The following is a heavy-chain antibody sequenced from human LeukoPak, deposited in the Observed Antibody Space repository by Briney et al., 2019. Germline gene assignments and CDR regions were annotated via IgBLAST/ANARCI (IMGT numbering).Heavy chain of an antibody. CDR1: GFTFSSYS. D-gene: IGHD6-6*01. CDR2: ISSSSSTI. V-gene: IGHV3-48*01. CDR3: AREYSSSVVSSYAFDI. Sequence: QHWGSLRLSCAASGFTFSSYSMNWVRQAPGKGLEWVSYISSSSSTIYYADSVKGRFTISRDNAKSSLYLQMNSLRAEDTAVYYCAREYSSSVVSSYAFDIWGQGTMVTVSS. J-gene: IGHJ3*02.